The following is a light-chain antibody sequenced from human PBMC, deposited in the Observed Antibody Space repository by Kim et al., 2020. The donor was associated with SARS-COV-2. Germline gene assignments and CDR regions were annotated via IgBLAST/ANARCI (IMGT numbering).Light chain of an antibody. V-gene: IGKV3-20*01. Sequence: SPGERATLYCRASQSVSGSYLAWYQQKPGRAPRLLIYGASSRGAGIPDRFSGSGSGTDFTLTINRLEPEDFAVYYCQQYGTSPWTFGQGTKVDIK. CDR1: QSVSGSY. CDR2: GAS. J-gene: IGKJ1*01. CDR3: QQYGTSPWT.